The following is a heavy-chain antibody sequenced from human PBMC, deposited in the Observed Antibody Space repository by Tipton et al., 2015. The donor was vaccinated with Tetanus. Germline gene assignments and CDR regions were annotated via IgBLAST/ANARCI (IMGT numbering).Heavy chain of an antibody. CDR1: GIIFTNAW. V-gene: IGHV3-48*01. Sequence: SLRLSCAASGIIFTNAWMNWVRQAPGKGLEWVSYISGSSGDIYHAGSVKGRFTTSRDNAKWSLYLQLDNLRAEDTAVYYCAAALPGAPPPYWGQGTLVTVSS. J-gene: IGHJ4*02. CDR2: ISGSSGDI. D-gene: IGHD6-25*01. CDR3: AAALPGAPPPY.